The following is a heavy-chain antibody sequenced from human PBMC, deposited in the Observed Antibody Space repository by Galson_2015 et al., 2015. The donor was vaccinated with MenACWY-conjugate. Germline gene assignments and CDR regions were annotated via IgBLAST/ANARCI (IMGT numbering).Heavy chain of an antibody. Sequence: SVKVSCKASGGTFSSYAISWVRQAPGQGLEWMGGIIPIFGTANYAQKFQGRVTITADESTSTAYMELSSLRSEDTAVYYCARGTFHLVDIVATIKPNYYYYYGMDVWGQGTTVTVSS. CDR1: GGTFSSYA. V-gene: IGHV1-69*13. J-gene: IGHJ6*02. D-gene: IGHD5-12*01. CDR2: IIPIFGTA. CDR3: ARGTFHLVDIVATIKPNYYYYYGMDV.